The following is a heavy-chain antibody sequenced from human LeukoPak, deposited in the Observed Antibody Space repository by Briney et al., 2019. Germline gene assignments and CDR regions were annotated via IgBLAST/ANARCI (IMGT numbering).Heavy chain of an antibody. J-gene: IGHJ6*03. D-gene: IGHD6-13*01. CDR3: ARTGRKRVIAADYYYYYMDV. Sequence: SETLSLTCAVYGGSFSGYYWSWIRQPPGKGLEWIGEINHSGSTNYNPSLKSRVTISVDTSKNQFSLKLSSVTAADTAVYYCARTGRKRVIAADYYYYYMDVWGKGTTVTVSS. CDR2: INHSGST. CDR1: GGSFSGYY. V-gene: IGHV4-34*01.